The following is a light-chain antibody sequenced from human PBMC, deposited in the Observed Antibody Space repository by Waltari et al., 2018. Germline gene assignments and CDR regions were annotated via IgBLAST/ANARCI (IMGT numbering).Light chain of an antibody. CDR3: QQYDTWPPYT. J-gene: IGKJ2*01. V-gene: IGKV3-15*01. CDR2: GAS. CDR1: QSVGTK. Sequence: EIVMTQSPVTLSVSPGERATLSCRASQSVGTKLAWYQQKPGQAPRLLIYGASTRATGIAARFSGSGSGTEFTLTISSLQSEDFAIYYCQQYDTWPPYTFGQGTKLEIK.